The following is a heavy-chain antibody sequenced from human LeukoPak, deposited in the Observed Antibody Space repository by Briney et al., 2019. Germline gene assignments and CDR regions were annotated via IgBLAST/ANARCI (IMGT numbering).Heavy chain of an antibody. CDR3: ARRAYDAFDI. J-gene: IGHJ3*02. V-gene: IGHV3-11*01. CDR2: ISNSANII. Sequence: PGGSLRLSCAASGFTFNSYWMSWIRQAPGKGLEWISYISNSANIIYYADSVRGRFIISRDNANSSLYLHMNSLRAEDTAMYYCARRAYDAFDIWGQGTMVTVSS. CDR1: GFTFNSYW.